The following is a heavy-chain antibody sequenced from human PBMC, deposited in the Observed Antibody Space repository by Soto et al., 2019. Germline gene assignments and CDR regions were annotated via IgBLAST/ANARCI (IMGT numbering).Heavy chain of an antibody. V-gene: IGHV4-39*02. CDR1: GDSISTRSNY. CDR3: AREGPPIRAHNPPEYFQH. CDR2: IYYTGGT. Sequence: QLQLQESGPGLVKTSETLSLTCTVSGDSISTRSNYWAWIRQPPGKGLEWIGSIYYTGGTYYNPSLKSRVTLSLDTSKNQFSLNLNSVTAADTAVYYCAREGPPIRAHNPPEYFQHWGQGTPVTVSS. J-gene: IGHJ1*01.